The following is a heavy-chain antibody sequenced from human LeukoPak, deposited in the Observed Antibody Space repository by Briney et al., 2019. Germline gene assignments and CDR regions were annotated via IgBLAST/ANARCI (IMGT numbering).Heavy chain of an antibody. J-gene: IGHJ4*02. Sequence: PGGSLRLSCAASGFTFDDYAMHWVRRAQGKGLEWVSGISWNSGSIGYADSVKGRFTISRDNAKNSLYLQMNSLRAEDTALYYCAKDPYGSGSYYTHWGQGTLVTVSS. V-gene: IGHV3-9*01. CDR3: AKDPYGSGSYYTH. CDR1: GFTFDDYA. D-gene: IGHD3-10*01. CDR2: ISWNSGSI.